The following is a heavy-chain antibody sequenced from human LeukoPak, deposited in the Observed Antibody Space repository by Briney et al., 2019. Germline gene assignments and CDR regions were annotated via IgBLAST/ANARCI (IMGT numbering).Heavy chain of an antibody. CDR3: ARAGRWEPYAFDI. V-gene: IGHV4-4*02. J-gene: IGHJ3*02. D-gene: IGHD1-26*01. CDR1: GGSISSSNW. CDR2: IYHSGST. Sequence: SETLSLTCAVSGGSISSSNWWSWVRQPPGKGLEWIGEIYHSGSTNYNPSLKSRVTISVDKSKNQFSLKLSSVTAADTAVYYCARAGRWEPYAFDIWGQGTMVTVSS.